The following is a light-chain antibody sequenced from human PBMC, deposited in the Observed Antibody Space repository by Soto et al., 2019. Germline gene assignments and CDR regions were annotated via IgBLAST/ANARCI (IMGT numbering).Light chain of an antibody. Sequence: QSALTQPRSVSGSPGPSVTISCTGTNSDVGGYDYVSWYQQQPGKAPKLMIYDVFKRPSGVPDRFSGSKFGNTASLTISGLQPDGEADYYCCSYAGGYTFGAFGEGTKLTVL. CDR1: NSDVGGYDY. CDR2: DVF. J-gene: IGLJ2*01. V-gene: IGLV2-11*01. CDR3: CSYAGGYTFGA.